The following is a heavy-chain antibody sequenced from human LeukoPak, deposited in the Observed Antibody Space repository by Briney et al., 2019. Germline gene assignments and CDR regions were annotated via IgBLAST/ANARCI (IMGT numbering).Heavy chain of an antibody. J-gene: IGHJ4*02. Sequence: SETLSLTCTVSGGSISNYYWSWIRQPPGKGLEWIGYIYSSGSTNYNPSLKSRVTISVDTSKNQFSLKLSSVTAADTAVYYCARGSFYYDFWSGYYWEGYFDYWGQGTLVTVSS. V-gene: IGHV4-59*12. CDR1: GGSISNYY. D-gene: IGHD3-3*01. CDR2: IYSSGST. CDR3: ARGSFYYDFWSGYYWEGYFDY.